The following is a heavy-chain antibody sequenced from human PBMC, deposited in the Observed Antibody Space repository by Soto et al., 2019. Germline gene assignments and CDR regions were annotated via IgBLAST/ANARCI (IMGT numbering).Heavy chain of an antibody. Sequence: SETLSLTCTVSGGSISSGGYYWSWIRQHPGKGLEWIGYIYYSGSTYYNPSLKSRVTISVDTSKNQFSLKLSSVTAADTAVYYCAMGGYCSSTSCYAGLYYYGMDVWGQGTTVTVSS. J-gene: IGHJ6*02. CDR2: IYYSGST. CDR3: AMGGYCSSTSCYAGLYYYGMDV. D-gene: IGHD2-2*01. CDR1: GGSISSGGYY. V-gene: IGHV4-31*03.